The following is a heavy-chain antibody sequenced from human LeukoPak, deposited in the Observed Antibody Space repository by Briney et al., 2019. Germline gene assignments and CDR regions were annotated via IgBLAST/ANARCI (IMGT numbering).Heavy chain of an antibody. Sequence: GGSLRLSCAASGFTFSSYAMHWVRQAPGKGLEYVSAISSNGGSTYYANSVKGRFTISRDNSKNTLYLQMGSLRAEDMAVYYCARDLTVKYYDLWSGSPPGMDVWGKGTTVTVSS. CDR2: ISSNGGST. J-gene: IGHJ6*04. CDR3: ARDLTVKYYDLWSGSPPGMDV. V-gene: IGHV3-64*01. D-gene: IGHD3-3*01. CDR1: GFTFSSYA.